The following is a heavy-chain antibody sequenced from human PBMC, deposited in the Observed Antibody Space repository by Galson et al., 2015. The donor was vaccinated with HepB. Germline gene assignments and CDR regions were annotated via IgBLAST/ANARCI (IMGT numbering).Heavy chain of an antibody. D-gene: IGHD2-2*01. CDR2: INHSGST. V-gene: IGHV4-34*01. CDR1: GGSFSGYY. CDR3: ARGRKRYCSSTSCRHDAFDI. J-gene: IGHJ3*02. Sequence: SETLSLTCAVYGGSFSGYYWSWIRQPPGKGLEWIGEINHSGSTNYNPSLKSRVTISVDTSKNQFSLKLSSVTAADTAVYYCARGRKRYCSSTSCRHDAFDIWGQGTMVTVSS.